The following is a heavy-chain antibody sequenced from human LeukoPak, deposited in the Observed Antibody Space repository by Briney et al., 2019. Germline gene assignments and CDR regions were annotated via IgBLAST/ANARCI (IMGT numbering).Heavy chain of an antibody. J-gene: IGHJ6*03. CDR1: GFTFKNYA. Sequence: GGSLRLSCAASGFTFKNYAMNWVRQAPGKGLEWVSYISSSSSTIYYADSVKGRFTISRDNAKNSLYLQMNSLRAEDTAVYYCARVVATINYYYYYYMDVWGKGTTVTVSS. V-gene: IGHV3-48*01. D-gene: IGHD5-12*01. CDR2: ISSSSSTI. CDR3: ARVVATINYYYYYYMDV.